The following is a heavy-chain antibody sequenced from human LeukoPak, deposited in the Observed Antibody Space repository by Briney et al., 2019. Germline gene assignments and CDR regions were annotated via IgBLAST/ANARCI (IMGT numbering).Heavy chain of an antibody. D-gene: IGHD4-11*01. CDR3: ARFKVTVTSIP. V-gene: IGHV3-74*01. CDR2: INPDGSSA. CDR1: GFTFSDYW. J-gene: IGHJ5*02. Sequence: GGSLRLSCAASGFTFSDYWMHWVRQAPGKGLVWVSRINPDGSSASYADSVKGRFTISRDNAKNTLYLQMNSLRAEVTAVYYCARFKVTVTSIPWGQGTLVTVSS.